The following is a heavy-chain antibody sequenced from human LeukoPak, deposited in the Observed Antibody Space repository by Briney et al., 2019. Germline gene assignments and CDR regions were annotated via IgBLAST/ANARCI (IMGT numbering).Heavy chain of an antibody. J-gene: IGHJ4*02. D-gene: IGHD3-10*01. CDR3: ARAMGMVRGVIAY. Sequence: ASVKVSSKASRYTFTRYYMQWVRQAPGQALEWMGWINPHSCGTNYVQKFQGRVTMTRDTSISTAYMELSRLRSDDTAVYYCARAMGMVRGVIAYWGQGTLVTVSS. CDR2: INPHSCGT. CDR1: RYTFTRYY. V-gene: IGHV1-2*02.